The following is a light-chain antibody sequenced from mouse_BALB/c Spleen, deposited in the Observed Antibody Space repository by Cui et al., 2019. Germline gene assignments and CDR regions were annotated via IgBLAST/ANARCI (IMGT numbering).Light chain of an antibody. J-gene: IGKJ5*01. V-gene: IGKV4-68*01. CDR3: QQWSSNPLT. CDR1: SSVSY. Sequence: QIVLTKSPALMSESPGEKVTMTCSASSSVSYMYWYQQKPRSSPKPWIYLTSNLASGVPARFSGSGSGTSYSLTISSMEAEDAATYYCQQWSSNPLTFGAGTKLELK. CDR2: LTS.